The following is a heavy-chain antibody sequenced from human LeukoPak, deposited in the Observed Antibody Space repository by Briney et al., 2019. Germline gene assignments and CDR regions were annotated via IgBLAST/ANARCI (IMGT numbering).Heavy chain of an antibody. V-gene: IGHV3-21*01. D-gene: IGHD3-22*01. CDR2: ISSSSSYI. CDR1: GFTFSSYS. CDR3: ARADYDSSSYYYYGMDV. Sequence: GGSLRLSCAASGFTFSSYSMNWVRQAPGKGLEWVSSISSSSSYIYHADSVKGRFTISRDNAKNSLYLQMNSLRAEDTAVYYCARADYDSSSYYYYGMDVWGQGTTVTVSS. J-gene: IGHJ6*02.